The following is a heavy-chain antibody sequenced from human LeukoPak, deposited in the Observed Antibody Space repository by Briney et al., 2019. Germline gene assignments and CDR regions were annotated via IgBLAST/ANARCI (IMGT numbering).Heavy chain of an antibody. CDR3: ARVRFLELNYFDY. V-gene: IGHV3-21*01. CDR1: GFTFSSYS. J-gene: IGHJ4*02. CDR2: ISSSSSYI. D-gene: IGHD3-3*01. Sequence: GGSLRLSCAASGFTFSSYSMNWVRQAPGKGLEWVSSISSSSSYIYYADSVKGRSTISRDNAKNSLYQQMNSLRAEDTAVYYCARVRFLELNYFDYWGQGTLVTVSS.